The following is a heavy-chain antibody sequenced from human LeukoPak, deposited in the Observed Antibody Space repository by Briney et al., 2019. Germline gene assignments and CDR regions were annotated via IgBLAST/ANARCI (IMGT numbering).Heavy chain of an antibody. CDR2: ISHDGSKK. J-gene: IGHJ4*02. D-gene: IGHD6-6*01. V-gene: IGHV3-30*03. Sequence: GGSLRLSCAASGFTFSSYGMHWVRQAPGKGLEWVAVISHDGSKKYYADSVKGRFTVPRDNAKNTLYLQVNNLRAEDTAVYYCARGPNSNWSGLDSWGQGTLLTVSS. CDR3: ARGPNSNWSGLDS. CDR1: GFTFSSYG.